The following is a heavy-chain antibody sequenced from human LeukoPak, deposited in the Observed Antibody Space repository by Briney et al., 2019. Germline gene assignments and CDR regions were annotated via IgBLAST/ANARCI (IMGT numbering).Heavy chain of an antibody. Sequence: SETLPLTCTVSGGSISSGGYYWSWIRQHPGKGLEWIGYIYYSGSTYYNPSLKSRVTISVDTSKNQFSLKLSSVTAEDTAVYYCANPGYSSSWTSYYYYGMDVWGQGTTVTVSS. J-gene: IGHJ6*02. CDR3: ANPGYSSSWTSYYYYGMDV. CDR2: IYYSGST. D-gene: IGHD6-13*01. V-gene: IGHV4-31*03. CDR1: GGSISSGGYY.